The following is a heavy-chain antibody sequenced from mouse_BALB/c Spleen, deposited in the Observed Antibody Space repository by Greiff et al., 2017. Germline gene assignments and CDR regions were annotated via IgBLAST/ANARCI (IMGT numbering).Heavy chain of an antibody. V-gene: IGHV5-9-4*01. CDR3: ARDRYYYGSSDDYYAMDY. D-gene: IGHD1-1*01. CDR2: ISSGGSYT. Sequence: EVKLMESGGGLVKPGGSLKLSCAASGFTFSSYAMSWVRQSPEKRLEWVAEISSGGSYTYYPDTVTGRFTISRDNAKNTLYLEMSSLRSEDTAMYYCARDRYYYGSSDDYYAMDYWGQGTSVTVSS. J-gene: IGHJ4*01. CDR1: GFTFSSYA.